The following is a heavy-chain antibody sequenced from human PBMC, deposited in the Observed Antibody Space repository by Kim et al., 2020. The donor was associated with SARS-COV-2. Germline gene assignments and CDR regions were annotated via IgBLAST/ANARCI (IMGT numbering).Heavy chain of an antibody. CDR3: ARDRAPGGYYYYYGMDV. V-gene: IGHV3-30*04. J-gene: IGHJ6*01. CDR1: GFTFSSYA. Sequence: GGSLRLSCAASGFTFSSYAMHWVRQAPGKGLEWVAVISYDGSNKYYADSVKGRFTISRDNSKNTLYLQMNSLRAEDTAVYYCARDRAPGGYYYYYGMDV. D-gene: IGHD1-26*01. CDR2: ISYDGSNK.